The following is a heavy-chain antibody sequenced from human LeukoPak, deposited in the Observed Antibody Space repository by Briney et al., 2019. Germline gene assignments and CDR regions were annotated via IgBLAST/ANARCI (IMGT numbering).Heavy chain of an antibody. CDR1: GFTFSSYA. J-gene: IGHJ4*02. Sequence: GGSLRLSCAASGFTFSSYAMSWVRQAPGKGLEWVSAISGSGGSTYYADSVKGRLTISRDNSKNTLYLQMNSLRAEDTAVYYCAKVPLHIVVVTAFDYWGQGTLVTVSP. CDR2: ISGSGGST. D-gene: IGHD2-21*02. CDR3: AKVPLHIVVVTAFDY. V-gene: IGHV3-23*01.